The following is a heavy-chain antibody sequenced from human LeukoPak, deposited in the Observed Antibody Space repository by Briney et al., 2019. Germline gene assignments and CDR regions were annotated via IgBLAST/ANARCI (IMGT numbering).Heavy chain of an antibody. V-gene: IGHV3-7*01. Sequence: GGSLRLSCAASGFTFSRYWMSWVRQAPGKGLEWVANIKHDGSEKYYVDSVKGRFTISRDNAKNSLYLQMNSLRAEDTAVYYCARDTEGDYYGSGSYYRGVFDYWGQGTLVTVSS. D-gene: IGHD3-10*01. CDR2: IKHDGSEK. CDR3: ARDTEGDYYGSGSYYRGVFDY. J-gene: IGHJ4*02. CDR1: GFTFSRYW.